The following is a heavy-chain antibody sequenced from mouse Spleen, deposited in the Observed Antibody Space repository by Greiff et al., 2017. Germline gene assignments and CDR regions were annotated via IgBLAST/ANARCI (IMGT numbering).Heavy chain of an antibody. V-gene: IGHV5-4*02. Sequence: EVQLVESGGGLVKPGGSLKLSCAASGFTFSDYYMYWVRQTPEKRLEWVATISDGGSYTYYPASVKGRFTISRDNAKNNLYLQMSSLKSEDTAMYYCARPLYYGSGTAWFAYWGQGTLVTVSA. J-gene: IGHJ3*01. D-gene: IGHD1-1*01. CDR1: GFTFSDYY. CDR3: ARPLYYGSGTAWFAY. CDR2: ISDGGSYT.